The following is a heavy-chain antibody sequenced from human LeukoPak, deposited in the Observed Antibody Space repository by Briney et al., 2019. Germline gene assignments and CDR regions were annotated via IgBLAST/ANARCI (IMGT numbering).Heavy chain of an antibody. V-gene: IGHV3-23*01. J-gene: IGHJ6*03. D-gene: IGHD4-17*01. Sequence: GGSLRLSCAASGFTFSSYAMSWVRQAPGKGLEWVSAISGSGGSTYYADSVKGRFTISRDNSKNTLYLQMNSLRAEDTAVYYCVKGGGDSYYYMDVWGKGTTVTVSS. CDR3: VKGGGDSYYYMDV. CDR1: GFTFSSYA. CDR2: ISGSGGST.